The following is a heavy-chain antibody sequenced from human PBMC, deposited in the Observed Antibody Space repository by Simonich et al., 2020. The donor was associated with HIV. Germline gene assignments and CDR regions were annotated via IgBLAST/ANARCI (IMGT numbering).Heavy chain of an antibody. J-gene: IGHJ4*02. V-gene: IGHV1-18*01. Sequence: QVQLVQSGAEVKKPGASVKVSCKASGYTFTSYVINWGRQAPGQGLEWMGWIHAHNVTTNYEHKIQGSVTMTTDTSTSTAYMELRSLRSDDTAVYYCAGVVYSSSWYDYWGQGTLVTVSS. CDR2: IHAHNVTT. CDR3: AGVVYSSSWYDY. CDR1: GYTFTSYV. D-gene: IGHD6-13*01.